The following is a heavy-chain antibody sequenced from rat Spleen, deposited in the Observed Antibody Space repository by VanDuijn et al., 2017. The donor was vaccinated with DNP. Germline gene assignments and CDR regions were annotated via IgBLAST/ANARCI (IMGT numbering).Heavy chain of an antibody. J-gene: IGHJ2*01. CDR3: TTRNSGYGGYFDY. CDR1: GFTFSDYY. Sequence: EVQLVDSGGGLVQPGGSLRLSCAASGFTFSDYYMSWVRQAPTTGLEWVASINPDGGSTYYRDSVKGRFTISRDNAESGLYLQMDSLRSEDTATYYCTTRNSGYGGYFDYWGQGVMVTVSS. D-gene: IGHD4-3*01. V-gene: IGHV5-20*01. CDR2: INPDGGST.